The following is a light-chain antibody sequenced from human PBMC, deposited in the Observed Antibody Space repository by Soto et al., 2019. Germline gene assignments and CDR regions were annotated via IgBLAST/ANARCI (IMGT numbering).Light chain of an antibody. V-gene: IGKV4-1*01. CDR1: QSVLYSSNKKNY. CDR3: QQSYSTPRT. Sequence: DIVMTQSPDSLAVSLGERATINCKSSQSVLYSSNKKNYLAWYQQKSGQSPKVLIYWASTRESGVPDRFIGSGSGTDFTLTISSLQAEDAAVYYCQQSYSTPRTFGQGTKVEIK. J-gene: IGKJ1*01. CDR2: WAS.